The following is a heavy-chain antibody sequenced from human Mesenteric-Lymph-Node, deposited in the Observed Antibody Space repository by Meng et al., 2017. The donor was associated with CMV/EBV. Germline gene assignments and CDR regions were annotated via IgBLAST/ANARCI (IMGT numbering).Heavy chain of an antibody. CDR2: ISSDSSTI. J-gene: IGHJ5*02. CDR3: AKNRLLFGQGFDP. CDR1: GFIFSSYG. D-gene: IGHD2-15*01. Sequence: GGSLRLSCAASGFIFSSYGMNWVRQAPGKGLEWVSYISSDSSTIYYSDSVKGRFTISRDNAKNSLYLQMNSLRAEDTAVYYCAKNRLLFGQGFDPWGQGTLVTVSS. V-gene: IGHV3-48*04.